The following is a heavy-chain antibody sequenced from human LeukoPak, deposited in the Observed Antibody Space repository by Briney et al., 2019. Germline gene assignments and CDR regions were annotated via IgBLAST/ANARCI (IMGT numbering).Heavy chain of an antibody. CDR2: IYYSGST. J-gene: IGHJ1*01. CDR3: AGRGTVQFFQH. CDR1: GGSISSYY. Sequence: SETLSLTCTASGGSISSYYWSWIRQPPGKGLEWIGYIYYSGSTNYNSSLKSRVTISVDTSKNRFSLKLSSVTSADTALYYCAGRGTVQFFQHWGQGTLVTVSS. D-gene: IGHD1-1*01. V-gene: IGHV4-59*01.